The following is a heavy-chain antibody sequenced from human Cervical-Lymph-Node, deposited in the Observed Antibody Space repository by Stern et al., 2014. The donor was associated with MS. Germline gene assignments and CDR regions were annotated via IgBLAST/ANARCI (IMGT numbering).Heavy chain of an antibody. CDR1: GGSISSSNW. CDR3: ARVPVTNQRRFWFDP. CDR2: IYHSGST. Sequence: QLQLQESGPGLVKPSGTLSLTCAVSGGSISSSNWWSWVRQPTGKGLEWIGEIYHSGSTNYNPSLKSRVTISVDKSKNQFSLKLSSVTAADTAVYYCARVPVTNQRRFWFDPWGQGTLVTVSS. D-gene: IGHD4-17*01. J-gene: IGHJ5*02. V-gene: IGHV4-4*02.